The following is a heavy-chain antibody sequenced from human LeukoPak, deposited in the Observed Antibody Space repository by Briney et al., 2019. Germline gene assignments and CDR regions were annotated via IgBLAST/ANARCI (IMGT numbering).Heavy chain of an antibody. CDR3: ARWPVSGDDAFDM. J-gene: IGHJ3*02. D-gene: IGHD7-27*01. Sequence: PGGSLRLSCAASGFTFRSYEMNWVRQAPGKGLEWVSYIGSSGTSTYYADSVKGRFTISRDNAKNSLYLQMNSLRDEDTAVYYCARWPVSGDDAFDMWGQGTMVTVSS. CDR2: IGSSGTST. V-gene: IGHV3-48*03. CDR1: GFTFRSYE.